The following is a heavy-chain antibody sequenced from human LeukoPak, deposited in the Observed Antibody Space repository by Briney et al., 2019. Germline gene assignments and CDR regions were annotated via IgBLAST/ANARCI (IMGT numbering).Heavy chain of an antibody. D-gene: IGHD6-19*01. V-gene: IGHV4-59*01. Sequence: SETLSLTCTVSGGSISSDYWSWIRQPPGKGLEWIGYIYHSGSTNYNPSLKSRVTVSVDTSKNQFSLKLNSVTAAGTAVYYCARSLSSAWYAYDYWGQGTLVTVSS. CDR3: ARSLSSAWYAYDY. CDR1: GGSISSDY. CDR2: IYHSGST. J-gene: IGHJ4*02.